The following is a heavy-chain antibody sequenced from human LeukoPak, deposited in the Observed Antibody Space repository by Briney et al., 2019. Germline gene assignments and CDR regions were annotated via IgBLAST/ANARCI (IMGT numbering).Heavy chain of an antibody. D-gene: IGHD6-13*01. CDR3: ARDSIAAAANWYFEL. J-gene: IGHJ2*01. CDR1: GGSINYYY. Sequence: SETLSLTCTVSGGSINYYYWNWIRQPPGKGLEWIGYIHSSGNTRYNPSLRSRVTMSVETSKNQFSLRLTSVTPADTAVYYCARDSIAAAANWYFELWGRGTLVTVSS. CDR2: IHSSGNT. V-gene: IGHV4-59*01.